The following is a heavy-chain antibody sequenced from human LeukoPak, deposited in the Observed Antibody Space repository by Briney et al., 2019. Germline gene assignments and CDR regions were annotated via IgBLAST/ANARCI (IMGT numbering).Heavy chain of an antibody. Sequence: GESLRISCKGSGYSFTSYWISWVRQMPGKVLEWMGRIDPSDSYTNYSPSFQGHVTISADKSISTAYLQWSGLKASDTAMYYCARQGCSSTSCHPYYYYGMDVWGKGTTVTVSS. J-gene: IGHJ6*04. V-gene: IGHV5-10-1*01. CDR1: GYSFTSYW. CDR3: ARQGCSSTSCHPYYYYGMDV. CDR2: IDPSDSYT. D-gene: IGHD2-2*01.